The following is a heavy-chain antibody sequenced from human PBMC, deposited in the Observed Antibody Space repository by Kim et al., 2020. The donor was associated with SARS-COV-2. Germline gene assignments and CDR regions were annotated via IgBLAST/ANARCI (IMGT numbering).Heavy chain of an antibody. J-gene: IGHJ4*02. D-gene: IGHD5-18*01. CDR2: ISSSSSNI. V-gene: IGHV3-21*01. CDR3: ARGEVDTAMDTLTPYDY. Sequence: GGSLRLSCAASGFTFSSYTMNWVRQAPGKGLEWVASISSSSSNIYYADSVKGRFTISRDNTKNSLYLQMNSLRAEDTAVYYCARGEVDTAMDTLTPYDYWGQGTLVTVSS. CDR1: GFTFSSYT.